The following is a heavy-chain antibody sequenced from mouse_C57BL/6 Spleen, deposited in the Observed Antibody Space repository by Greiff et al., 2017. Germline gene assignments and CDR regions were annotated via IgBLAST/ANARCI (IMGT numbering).Heavy chain of an antibody. J-gene: IGHJ1*03. CDR2: IDPSDSST. D-gene: IGHD4-1*01. Sequence: QVQLQQSGAELVKPGASVKLSCKASGYTFTSYWMQWVKQRPGQGLEWIGEIDPSDSSTNYNQKFKGKATLTVDTSSSTAYMQLSSLTSEDSAVYYCALTGTSWYFDVWGTGTTVTVSS. V-gene: IGHV1-50*01. CDR3: ALTGTSWYFDV. CDR1: GYTFTSYW.